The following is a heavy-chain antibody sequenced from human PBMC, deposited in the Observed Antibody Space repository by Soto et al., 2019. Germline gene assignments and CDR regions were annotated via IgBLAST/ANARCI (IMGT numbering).Heavy chain of an antibody. CDR1: GFTFSRYA. D-gene: IGHD6-6*01. CDR3: AKDRERIATRSIDY. CDR2: ISGSGVST. Sequence: EVQLLESGGGLVQPGGSLRLSCAASGFTFSRYARSWVRQAPGKGLEWVSGISGSGVSTYYADSVKGRFTISRDNSKGTLYLQMNSLRAEDTAVYYCAKDRERIATRSIDYWGQGTLVTVSS. J-gene: IGHJ4*02. V-gene: IGHV3-23*01.